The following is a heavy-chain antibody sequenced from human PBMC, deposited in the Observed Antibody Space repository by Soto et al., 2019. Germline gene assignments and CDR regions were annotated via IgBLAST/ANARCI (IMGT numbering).Heavy chain of an antibody. J-gene: IGHJ6*02. D-gene: IGHD3-3*01. V-gene: IGHV3-23*01. CDR3: AKLFPGYYSYYDFWSGYYGRDYYYGMDV. CDR1: GFTFSSYA. CDR2: ISGSGDTT. Sequence: GGSLRLSCAASGFTFSSYAMSWVRQAPGKGQKRVSGISGSGDTTYDADSVKGRFTISRDYSKNTVYLQMNSLRAEDTAVYYCAKLFPGYYSYYDFWSGYYGRDYYYGMDVWGQGTTVTVSS.